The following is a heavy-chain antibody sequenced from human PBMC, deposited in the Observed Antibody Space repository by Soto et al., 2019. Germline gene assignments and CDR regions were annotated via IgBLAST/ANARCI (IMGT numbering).Heavy chain of an antibody. D-gene: IGHD2-2*01. CDR3: DRVPDR. Sequence: SETLSLTCAVSGGSISRGGYSWSWIRQPPGKGLEWIGYSYHSGSTYYNPSLKCRVTISVDRSKNQFSLKLSSVTAADSAVYYCDRVPDRWGQGTLITVS. J-gene: IGHJ5*02. CDR2: SYHSGST. CDR1: GGSISRGGYS. V-gene: IGHV4-30-2*01.